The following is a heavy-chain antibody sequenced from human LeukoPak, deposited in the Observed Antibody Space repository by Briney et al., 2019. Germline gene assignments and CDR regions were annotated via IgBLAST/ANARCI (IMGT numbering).Heavy chain of an antibody. CDR1: GYSFTTYW. CDR2: IYPGDSDT. CDR3: ARRQGCSSTSCPPDY. Sequence: GESLKISRRGSGYSFTTYWIGWVRQMPGKGLEWMGIIYPGDSDTRYSPSFQGQVSLSADKLINTAYLQWSSVKASDTAMYYCARRQGCSSTSCPPDYWGQGTLVTVSP. J-gene: IGHJ4*02. V-gene: IGHV5-51*01. D-gene: IGHD2-2*01.